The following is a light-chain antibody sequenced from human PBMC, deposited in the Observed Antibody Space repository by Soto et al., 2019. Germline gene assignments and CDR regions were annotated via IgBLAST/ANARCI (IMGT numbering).Light chain of an antibody. CDR3: QQYGNTPPT. V-gene: IGKV3-11*01. J-gene: IGKJ2*01. CDR1: QSVSSY. Sequence: EIVLTQSPATLSLSPGERATLSCRASQSVSSYLAWYQQKPGQAPRLLIYDASNRATGIPARFSGSGSGTDFTLTISSLEPEDFALYYCQQYGNTPPTFGQGTKLEI. CDR2: DAS.